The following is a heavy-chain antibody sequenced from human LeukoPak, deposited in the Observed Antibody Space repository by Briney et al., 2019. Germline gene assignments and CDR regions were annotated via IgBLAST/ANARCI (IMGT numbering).Heavy chain of an antibody. CDR2: IIGDGSNT. J-gene: IGHJ5*02. Sequence: GGSLRLSCAASGFTFSSYLMHWVRQAPGKGLVWVSRIIGDGSNTLYADSVQGRFTISRDNAKNTLYLQMNSLRAEDTAVYYCATDRGGWTAWGQGTLVTVSP. CDR1: GFTFSSYL. V-gene: IGHV3-74*01. D-gene: IGHD3-10*01. CDR3: ATDRGGWTA.